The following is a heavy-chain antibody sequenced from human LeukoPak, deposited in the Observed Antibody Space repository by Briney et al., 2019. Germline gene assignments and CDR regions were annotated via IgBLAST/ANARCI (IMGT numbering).Heavy chain of an antibody. J-gene: IGHJ6*02. V-gene: IGHV1-2*02. CDR1: GYTFTGYY. CDR3: ARPAGLPSFAMDV. Sequence: GASVKVSCKASGYTFTGYYMHWVRQAPGQGLEWMGWINPNSGGTNYAQNFQDRVTMTRDTSISTAYMELSRLRSDDTAVYYCARPAGLPSFAMDVWGQGTTVTVSS. CDR2: INPNSGGT. D-gene: IGHD2-15*01.